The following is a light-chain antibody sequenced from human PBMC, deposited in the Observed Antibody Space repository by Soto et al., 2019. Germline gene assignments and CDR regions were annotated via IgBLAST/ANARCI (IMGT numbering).Light chain of an antibody. Sequence: DIVLTQSPATLSLSPGQRATLSCRASQSLASSLVWYQQKPGQAPRLLIYDASNRVTGIPARFSGSGSGTDFTLTISSLQPADFAIYYCPQRISCPLTFGGGTKVEIK. V-gene: IGKV3-11*01. CDR3: PQRISCPLT. CDR2: DAS. J-gene: IGKJ4*01. CDR1: QSLASS.